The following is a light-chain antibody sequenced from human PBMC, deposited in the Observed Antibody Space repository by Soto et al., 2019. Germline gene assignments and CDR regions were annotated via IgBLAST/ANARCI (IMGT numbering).Light chain of an antibody. CDR2: EVS. CDR1: SSDVGGYNF. CDR3: SSFTSLSTVV. Sequence: QSALTQPASVSGSPGQSITISCTGTSSDVGGYNFVSWYQHHPGKAPKLMIYEVSNRPSGVSNRFSGSKSDNTASLTISGLQAEYEADYYCSSFTSLSTVVFGGGTKLTVL. V-gene: IGLV2-14*01. J-gene: IGLJ2*01.